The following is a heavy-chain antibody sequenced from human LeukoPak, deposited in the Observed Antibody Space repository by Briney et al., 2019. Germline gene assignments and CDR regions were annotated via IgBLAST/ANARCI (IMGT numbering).Heavy chain of an antibody. CDR3: ATRPLYGSGSYYAYFDY. J-gene: IGHJ4*02. CDR1: GYTFTSYG. CDR2: ISAYNGNT. Sequence: ASVKVSCKASGYTFTSYGISWVRQAPGQGLEWMGWISAYNGNTNYAQKLQGRVTMTTDTSTSTAYMELRSLRSEDTAVYYCATRPLYGSGSYYAYFDYWGQGTLVTVSS. D-gene: IGHD3-10*01. V-gene: IGHV1-18*01.